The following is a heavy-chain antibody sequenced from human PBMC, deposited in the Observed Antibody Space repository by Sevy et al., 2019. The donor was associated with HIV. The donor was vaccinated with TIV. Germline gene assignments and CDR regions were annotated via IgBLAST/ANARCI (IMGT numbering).Heavy chain of an antibody. CDR2: ISSSSRYI. J-gene: IGHJ6*02. CDR3: ARVVAYCSGGSCFPGYYYGMDV. D-gene: IGHD2-15*01. CDR1: GFTFSNYN. V-gene: IGHV3-21*01. Sequence: GGSLRLSCAASGFTFSNYNMNWVRQAPGKGLEWVSSISSSSRYIYYADSMKGRFTISRDNAKNSLYLQMNSLRAEETTVYYCARVVAYCSGGSCFPGYYYGMDVWGQGTTVTVSS.